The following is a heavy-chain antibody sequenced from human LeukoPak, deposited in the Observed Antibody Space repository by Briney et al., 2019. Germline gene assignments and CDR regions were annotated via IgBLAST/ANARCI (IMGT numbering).Heavy chain of an antibody. D-gene: IGHD6-6*01. CDR3: ASYSTSSGDAFDI. CDR2: INPNSGDT. J-gene: IGHJ3*02. CDR1: GYTFSYQY. V-gene: IGHV1-2*02. Sequence: ASVTVSYKSSGYTFSYQYIHWVRQSPGQGLEWMGWINPNSGDTDYAQKFQGRVTMTSDTSISTAYIELTSLRSDDTAVYYCASYSTSSGDAFDIWGQGTLVTVSS.